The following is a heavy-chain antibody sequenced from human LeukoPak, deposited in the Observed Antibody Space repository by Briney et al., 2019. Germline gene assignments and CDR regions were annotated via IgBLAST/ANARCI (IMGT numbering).Heavy chain of an antibody. CDR1: GYTFTSYA. CDR2: INTNTGNP. CDR3: GRDPKLGIRGYTYGYIDY. Sequence: ASVKVSCKTSGYTFTSYAISWVRQAPGQGLEWMGWINTNTGNPTYAQGFTGRYAFSLDASVSTAYLQISGLQADDTAVYYCGRDPKLGIRGYTYGYIDYWGQGTLVTVSS. J-gene: IGHJ4*02. V-gene: IGHV7-4-1*02. D-gene: IGHD5-18*01.